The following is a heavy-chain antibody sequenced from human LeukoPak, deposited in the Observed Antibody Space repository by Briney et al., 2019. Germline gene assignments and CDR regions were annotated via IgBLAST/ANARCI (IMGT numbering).Heavy chain of an antibody. CDR3: ARIRHSGIDYYYYGMDV. CDR1: GGSISSYY. V-gene: IGHV4-59*01. CDR2: IYYSGST. J-gene: IGHJ6*02. Sequence: SETLSLTCSVAGGSISSYYWSWIRQPPGKGLDWIGYIYYSGSTNYNPSLKSRVTISVDTSKNQFSLKLSSVTAADTAVYYCARIRHSGIDYYYYGMDVWGQGTTVTVSS. D-gene: IGHD3-10*01.